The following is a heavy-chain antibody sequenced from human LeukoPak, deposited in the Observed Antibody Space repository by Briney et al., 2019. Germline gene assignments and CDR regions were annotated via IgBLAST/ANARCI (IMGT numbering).Heavy chain of an antibody. CDR2: ISHDGINT. J-gene: IGHJ4*02. CDR1: GFTFSNYA. V-gene: IGHV3-30*03. D-gene: IGHD6-19*01. CDR3: ARERSGWLFDY. Sequence: QPGGSLRLSCAASGFTFSNYAMHWVRQDSGRGLDWVAVISHDGINTYYADSVKGRFTISRDNSKNTLYLQVNSLRVEDTAVYYCARERSGWLFDYWGQGTLVTVSS.